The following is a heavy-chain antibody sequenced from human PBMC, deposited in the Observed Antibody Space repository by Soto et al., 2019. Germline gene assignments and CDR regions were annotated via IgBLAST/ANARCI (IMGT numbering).Heavy chain of an antibody. V-gene: IGHV4-31*03. J-gene: IGHJ4*02. CDR1: GGSISSGGYY. D-gene: IGHD6-13*01. CDR2: IYYSGST. CDR3: ARDIGYSSND. Sequence: SETLSLTCTVSGGSISSGGYYWGWIRQRPGKGLEWIGYIYYSGSTYYNPSLKSRDTISVDTSKNQFSLKLSAVTAADTAVYYSARDIGYSSNDWGQGTLVTVSS.